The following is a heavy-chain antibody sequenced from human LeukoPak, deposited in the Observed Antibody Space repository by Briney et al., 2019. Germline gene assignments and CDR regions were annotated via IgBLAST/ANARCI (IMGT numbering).Heavy chain of an antibody. D-gene: IGHD3-10*01. V-gene: IGHV1-2*02. CDR1: GYTFTGYY. CDR2: INPNSGGT. CDR3: ARGLPFRGVSSQSNY. Sequence: ASVKVSCKASGYTFTGYYMHWVRQAPGQGLEWMGWINPNSGGTNYAQKFQGRVTMTRDTSISTAYMELSRLRSDDTAVYYCARGLPFRGVSSQSNYWGQGTLVTVSS. J-gene: IGHJ4*02.